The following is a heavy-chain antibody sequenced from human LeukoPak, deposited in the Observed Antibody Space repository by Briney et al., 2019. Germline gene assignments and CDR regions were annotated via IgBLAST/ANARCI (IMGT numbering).Heavy chain of an antibody. J-gene: IGHJ4*02. D-gene: IGHD1-14*01. V-gene: IGHV1-46*01. Sequence: ASVKVSCKASGYTFTSYYMHWVRQAPGQGLEWMGIINPSGGSTSYAQKFQGRVTMTRDTSTSTVYMELSSLRSEDTAVYYCARDLLNSIESLHRNGDFANWGQGTLVTVSS. CDR1: GYTFTSYY. CDR3: ARDLLNSIESLHRNGDFAN. CDR2: INPSGGST.